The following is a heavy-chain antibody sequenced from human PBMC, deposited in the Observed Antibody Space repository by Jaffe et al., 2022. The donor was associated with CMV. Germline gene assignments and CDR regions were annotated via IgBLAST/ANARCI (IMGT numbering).Heavy chain of an antibody. J-gene: IGHJ4*02. CDR3: ARELFASGIFDY. CDR2: INADNGDT. D-gene: IGHD3-10*01. V-gene: IGHV1-3*01. CDR1: GDIFTKYG. Sequence: QVHLVQSGTEVKKPGASVQISCKASGDIFTKYGIHWVRQAPGRRPEWIGWINADNGDTQYCPSLQGRLTITRDTSASTAYMDLSSLRYEDTAVYFCARELFASGIFDYGGQGTLVTVSS.